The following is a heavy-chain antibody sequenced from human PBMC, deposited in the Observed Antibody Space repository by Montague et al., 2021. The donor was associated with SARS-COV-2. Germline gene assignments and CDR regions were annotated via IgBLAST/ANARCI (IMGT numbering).Heavy chain of an antibody. CDR3: ARLRDIVVVPAAFDY. D-gene: IGHD2-2*01. CDR2: IYYSGST. J-gene: IGHJ4*02. Sequence: SETLSLTCTVSGGSISSSSYYWGWIRQPPGKGLEWIGSIYYSGSTYYNPSLKSRVTISVYTSKNQFSLKLISVTAADTAVYYCARLRDIVVVPAAFDYWGQGTLVTVSS. CDR1: GGSISSSSYY. V-gene: IGHV4-39*01.